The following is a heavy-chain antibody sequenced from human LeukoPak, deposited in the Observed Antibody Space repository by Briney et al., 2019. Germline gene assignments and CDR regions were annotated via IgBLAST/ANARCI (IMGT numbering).Heavy chain of an antibody. V-gene: IGHV4-39*01. J-gene: IGHJ4*02. CDR2: IYYSGNT. CDR3: ARQTGSGLFILP. CDR1: GVSISSSNSY. D-gene: IGHD3/OR15-3a*01. Sequence: SETLALTCTVSGVSISSSNSYWGWIRQPPGTGLEWIGSIYYSGNTYYNASLKSQVSISIDTSKNQFSLKLTSVTAADTAVYYCARQTGSGLFILPGGQGTLVTVSS.